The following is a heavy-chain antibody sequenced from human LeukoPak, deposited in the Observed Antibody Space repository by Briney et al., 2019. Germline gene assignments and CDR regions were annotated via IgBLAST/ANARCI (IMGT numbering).Heavy chain of an antibody. Sequence: GGSLRLSCAASGFTFSSYWIHWVRQAPGKGLVWVSRINSDGSSTSYADSVKGRFTISRDNAKNTLFLQMNSLRAEDTAVYYCARGGTSGSLIYWGQGTLVTVSS. D-gene: IGHD1-26*01. CDR1: GFTFSSYW. CDR3: ARGGTSGSLIY. J-gene: IGHJ4*02. V-gene: IGHV3-74*01. CDR2: INSDGSST.